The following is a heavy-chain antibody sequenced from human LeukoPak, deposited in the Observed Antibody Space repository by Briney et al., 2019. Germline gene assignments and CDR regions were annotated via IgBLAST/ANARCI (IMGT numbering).Heavy chain of an antibody. V-gene: IGHV4-59*01. Sequence: SETLSLTCTVSGGSISSYYWSWIRQPPGKGLEWIGYIYYSGSINYNPSLKSRVTISVDTSKNQFSLKLSSVTAADTAVYYCARVLEDYYDIPAAFDIWGQGTMVTVSS. J-gene: IGHJ3*02. CDR1: GGSISSYY. CDR2: IYYSGSI. CDR3: ARVLEDYYDIPAAFDI. D-gene: IGHD3-22*01.